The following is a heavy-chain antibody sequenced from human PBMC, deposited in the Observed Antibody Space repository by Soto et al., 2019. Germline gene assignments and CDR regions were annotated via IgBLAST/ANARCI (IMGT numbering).Heavy chain of an antibody. D-gene: IGHD1-1*01. CDR1: GGSISSGGYS. CDR2: IYHSGST. CDR3: ARGGGYAVNYFDY. J-gene: IGHJ4*02. Sequence: SETLSLTCAVSGGSISSGGYSWSWIRQPPGKGLEWIGYIYHSGSTYYNPSLKSRVTISVDRSKNQFSLKLSSVTAADTAVYYCARGGGYAVNYFDYWGQGTLVTVSS. V-gene: IGHV4-30-2*01.